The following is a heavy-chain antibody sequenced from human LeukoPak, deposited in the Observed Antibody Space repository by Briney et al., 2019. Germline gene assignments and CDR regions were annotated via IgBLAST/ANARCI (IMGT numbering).Heavy chain of an antibody. V-gene: IGHV3-48*01. CDR3: TRDLLPVTTNYFDY. CDR2: ISSSSSTI. CDR1: GFTFSSYE. D-gene: IGHD4-17*01. Sequence: GGSLRLSCAASGFTFSSYEMNWVRQAPGKGLEWVSYISSSSSTIYYADSVKGRFTISRDNAKNSLYLQMNSLKTEDTAVYYCTRDLLPVTTNYFDYWGQGTLVTVSS. J-gene: IGHJ4*02.